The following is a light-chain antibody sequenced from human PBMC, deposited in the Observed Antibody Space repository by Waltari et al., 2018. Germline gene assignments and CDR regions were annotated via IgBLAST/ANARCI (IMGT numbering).Light chain of an antibody. J-gene: IGLJ1*01. V-gene: IGLV2-23*01. Sequence: QSALTQPASVSGSPGQSITISCTGTSSDVGNYNLVSWYQQHPGKAPKLMVYEGSKRRSGVSNRVSGSKSGNTASLTISGLQAEDEADYYCCSYAGSNTYVFGTGTKVTVL. CDR2: EGS. CDR1: SSDVGNYNL. CDR3: CSYAGSNTYV.